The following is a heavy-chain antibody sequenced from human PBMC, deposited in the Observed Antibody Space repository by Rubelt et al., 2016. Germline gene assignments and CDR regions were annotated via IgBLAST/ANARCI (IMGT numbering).Heavy chain of an antibody. D-gene: IGHD1-26*01. CDR1: GYTFTSYD. CDR3: ARITSWDYWYFDL. J-gene: IGHJ2*01. V-gene: IGHV1-2*02. CDR2: INPNTGAT. Sequence: QVQLVQSGAEVKKPGASVKVSCKASGYTFTSYDINWVRQAPGQGLEWMGWINPNTGATDCAQRFQGRVTMTRDTSINTAYMELDSLTSDDTAVYYCARITSWDYWYFDLWGRGTLVTVSS.